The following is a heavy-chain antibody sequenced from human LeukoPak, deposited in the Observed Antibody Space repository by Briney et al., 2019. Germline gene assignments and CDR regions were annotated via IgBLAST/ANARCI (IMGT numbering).Heavy chain of an antibody. D-gene: IGHD4-17*01. CDR3: ARDRILSTTVTNGWSSVWFDP. V-gene: IGHV1-46*01. J-gene: IGHJ5*02. Sequence: ASVKVSCKASGYTFTSYYMHWVRLAPGQGLEWMGITNASGGSTSYAQKFQGRVTMTRDTSTSTVYMELSSLRSEDTAVYYCARDRILSTTVTNGWSSVWFDPWGQGTLVTVSS. CDR1: GYTFTSYY. CDR2: TNASGGST.